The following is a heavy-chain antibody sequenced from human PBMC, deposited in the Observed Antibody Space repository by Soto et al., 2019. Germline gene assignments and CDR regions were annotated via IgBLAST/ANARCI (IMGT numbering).Heavy chain of an antibody. CDR2: ISYDGSNK. Sequence: GGSLRLSCAASGFTFSSYAMHWVRQAPGKGLEWVAVISYDGSNKYYADSVKGRFTISRDNSKNTLYLQMNSLRAEDTAVYYCARDYGGSSDLISPGYWGQGTLVTVSS. V-gene: IGHV3-30-3*01. D-gene: IGHD2-2*01. CDR1: GFTFSSYA. CDR3: ARDYGGSSDLISPGY. J-gene: IGHJ4*02.